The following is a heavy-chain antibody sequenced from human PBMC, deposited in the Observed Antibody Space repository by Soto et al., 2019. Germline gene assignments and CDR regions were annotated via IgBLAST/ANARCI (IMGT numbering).Heavy chain of an antibody. J-gene: IGHJ4*02. V-gene: IGHV1-3*01. CDR1: GYTFTAYP. D-gene: IGHD3-10*01. Sequence: QVQLVQSGAEVKKPGASVKVSCKASGYTFTAYPMHWVRQAPGQRLEWMGWINVANGDTGYSQKFQGRVTVTGDTSASTVYMELSSLTSEDTAVYYCARKDYYGAGIYYFDHWGQGTLVTVSS. CDR2: INVANGDT. CDR3: ARKDYYGAGIYYFDH.